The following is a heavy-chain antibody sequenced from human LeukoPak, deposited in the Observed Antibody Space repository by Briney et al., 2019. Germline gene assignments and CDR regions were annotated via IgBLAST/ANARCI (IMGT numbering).Heavy chain of an antibody. CDR3: ARDQLLTIFGVVITKEHFDY. CDR2: IIPILGIA. CDR1: GGTFSSYA. Sequence: SVKVSCKASGGTFSSYAISWVRQAPGQGLEWMGRIIPILGIANYAQKFQGRVTITADKSTSTAYMELSSLRSEDTAVYYCARDQLLTIFGVVITKEHFDYWGQGTLVTVPS. D-gene: IGHD3-3*01. J-gene: IGHJ4*02. V-gene: IGHV1-69*04.